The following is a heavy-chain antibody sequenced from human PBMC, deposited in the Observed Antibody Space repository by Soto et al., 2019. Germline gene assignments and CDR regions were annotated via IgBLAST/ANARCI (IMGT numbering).Heavy chain of an antibody. CDR3: ARVYPSDTRYGYVGNNWFDP. CDR1: GYTFTSYY. V-gene: IGHV1-46*03. CDR2: INPSGGST. Sequence: ASVKVSCKASGYTFTSYYMHWVRQAPGQGLEWMGIINPSGGSTSYAQKFQGRVTMTRDTSTTTVYMELSSLRSEDTAVYYCARVYPSDTRYGYVGNNWFDPWGQGTLVTVSS. D-gene: IGHD5-18*01. J-gene: IGHJ5*02.